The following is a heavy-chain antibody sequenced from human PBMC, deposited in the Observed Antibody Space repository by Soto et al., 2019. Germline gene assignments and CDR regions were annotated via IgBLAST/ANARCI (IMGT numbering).Heavy chain of an antibody. V-gene: IGHV3-33*01. J-gene: IGHJ5*02. D-gene: IGHD4-17*01. Sequence: QVQLVESGGGVVQPGRSLRLSCAASGFTFSSYGMHWVRQAPGKGLEWVAVIWYDGSNKYYADSVKGRFTISRDNSKNTLYLQMNSLRAEDTAVYYCARAYSTVTSDWFDPWGQGTLVTVSS. CDR2: IWYDGSNK. CDR3: ARAYSTVTSDWFDP. CDR1: GFTFSSYG.